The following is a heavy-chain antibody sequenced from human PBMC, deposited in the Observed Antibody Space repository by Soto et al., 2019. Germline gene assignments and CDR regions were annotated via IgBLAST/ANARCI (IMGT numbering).Heavy chain of an antibody. CDR3: ARRLAPTVSALGY. Sequence: PVGSLRLSCTASGFPFTSYNFHWVRQAPGKGLEWVAVISEDGGTEYFADAVRGRFLISKDTSKNTVYLQMNSLRPEDTGTYFCARRLAPTVSALGYWGQGTLVTVSS. CDR2: ISEDGGTE. J-gene: IGHJ4*02. CDR1: GFPFTSYN. V-gene: IGHV3-30-3*01. D-gene: IGHD4-4*01.